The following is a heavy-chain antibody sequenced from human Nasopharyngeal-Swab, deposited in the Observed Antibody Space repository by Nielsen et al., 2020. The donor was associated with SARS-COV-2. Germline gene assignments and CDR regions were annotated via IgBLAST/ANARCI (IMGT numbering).Heavy chain of an antibody. CDR1: GGTFSSYA. Sequence: ASVKVSCKASGGTFSSYAISWVRQAPGQGLEWMGWISAYNGNTNYAQKLQGRVTMTTDTSTSTAYMELRSLRSDDTAVYYCTSFSDHAFYYYGMDVWGQGTTVTVSS. CDR2: ISAYNGNT. CDR3: TSFSDHAFYYYGMDV. D-gene: IGHD3-16*01. J-gene: IGHJ6*02. V-gene: IGHV1-18*01.